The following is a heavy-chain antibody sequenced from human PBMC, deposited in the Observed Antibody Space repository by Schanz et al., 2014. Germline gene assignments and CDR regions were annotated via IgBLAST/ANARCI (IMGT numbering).Heavy chain of an antibody. CDR2: VGRVGDT. V-gene: IGHV3-13*01. Sequence: EVQLVESGGGLIQPGGSLRLSCEASGFTFTDFDMHWVRQGPGKGLEWVSGVGRVGDTYYLDSVKGRFTISRDNSKNTLYLQMSSLRTEDTAVYFCAGGRAVVTPLDFWGQGTLVTVSS. J-gene: IGHJ4*02. D-gene: IGHD2-15*01. CDR1: GFTFTDFD. CDR3: AGGRAVVTPLDF.